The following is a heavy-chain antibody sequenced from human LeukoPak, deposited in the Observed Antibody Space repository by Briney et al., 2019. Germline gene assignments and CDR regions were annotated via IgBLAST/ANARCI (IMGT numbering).Heavy chain of an antibody. CDR3: ARHRLTMIVVVTRRMWFDP. V-gene: IGHV4-34*01. D-gene: IGHD3-22*01. J-gene: IGHJ5*02. CDR2: INHSGST. CDR1: GGSFSGYY. Sequence: SETLSLTCAVYGGSFSGYYWSWLRQPPGKGLEWIGEINHSGSTNYNPSLTSRVTISVDTCKNQFSLKLSSVTAADTAVYYCARHRLTMIVVVTRRMWFDPWGQGALVTVSS.